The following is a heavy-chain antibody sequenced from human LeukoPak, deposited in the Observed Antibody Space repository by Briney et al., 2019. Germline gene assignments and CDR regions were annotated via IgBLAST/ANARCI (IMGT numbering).Heavy chain of an antibody. D-gene: IGHD6-19*01. CDR2: INPNSGGT. CDR3: ARVRRGVAVAGPYYYYYMDV. CDR1: GYTFTGYY. J-gene: IGHJ6*03. Sequence: ASVKVSCKASGYTFTGYYMHWVRQAPGQGLEWMGRINPNSGGTNYAQKFQGRVTMSRDTSISTAYMELSRLRSDDTAVYYCARVRRGVAVAGPYYYYYMDVWGKGTTVTVSS. V-gene: IGHV1-2*06.